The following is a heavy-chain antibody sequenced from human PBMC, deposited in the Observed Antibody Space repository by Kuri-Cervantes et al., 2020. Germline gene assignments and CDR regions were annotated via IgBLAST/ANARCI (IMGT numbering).Heavy chain of an antibody. CDR2: IWYDGSTK. J-gene: IGHJ4*02. CDR3: ARDMVRGVIDY. V-gene: IGHV3-33*01. Sequence: GESLKISCAASGFTFSSYGMHWVRQAPGKGLEWVAVIWYDGSTKYYADSVKGRFTISRDNSKNTLYLQMNSLRAEDTAVYYCARDMVRGVIDYWGQGTLVTVSS. D-gene: IGHD3-10*01. CDR1: GFTFSSYG.